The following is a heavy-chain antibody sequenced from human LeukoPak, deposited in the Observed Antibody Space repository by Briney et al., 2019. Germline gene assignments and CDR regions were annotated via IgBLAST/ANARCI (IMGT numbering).Heavy chain of an antibody. CDR1: GYTLTELS. CDR2: FDPEDGET. V-gene: IGHV1-24*01. CDR3: ATAIGLDIAAADIYY. Sequence: ASVKVSCKVSGYTLTELSMHWVRQAPGKGLEWMGGFDPEDGETIYAQKFQGRVTMTEDTSTDTAYMELSSLRSEDTAVYYCATAIGLDIAAADIYYWGQGTLVTVSS. D-gene: IGHD6-13*01. J-gene: IGHJ4*02.